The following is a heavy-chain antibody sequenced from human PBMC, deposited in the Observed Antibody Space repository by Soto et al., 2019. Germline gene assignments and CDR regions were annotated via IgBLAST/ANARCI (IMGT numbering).Heavy chain of an antibody. CDR2: MYYSGIA. J-gene: IGHJ4*02. D-gene: IGHD3-3*01. CDR1: GDSISSGGYY. Sequence: SETLSLTCTVSGDSISSGGYYWTWVRQHPGKGLEWIGYMYYSGIAYYNPSLKSRVNISVDTSKNQFSLRLSSVTAADTAVYYCARAINDFWSGFSYYFDYWGQGTLVTVSS. V-gene: IGHV4-31*03. CDR3: ARAINDFWSGFSYYFDY.